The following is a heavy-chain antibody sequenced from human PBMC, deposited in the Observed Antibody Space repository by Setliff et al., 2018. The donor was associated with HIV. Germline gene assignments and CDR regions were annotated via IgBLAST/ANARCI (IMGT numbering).Heavy chain of an antibody. Sequence: ASVKVSCKASGGTFSSYAISWVRQAPGQGLEWMGGIIPILGIKKYAQKFQGRFTISRDNSKNTLYLQMNSLRAEDTAVYYCAKAHWYDSRRTPDGRGWYFDLWGRGTLVTVSS. CDR3: AKAHWYDSRRTPDGRGWYFDL. CDR2: IIPILGIK. V-gene: IGHV1-69*10. D-gene: IGHD1-1*01. CDR1: GGTFSSYA. J-gene: IGHJ2*01.